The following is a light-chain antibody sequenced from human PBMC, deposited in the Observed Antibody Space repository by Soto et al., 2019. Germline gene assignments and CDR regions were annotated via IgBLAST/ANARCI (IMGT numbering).Light chain of an antibody. CDR3: QQFKSYPLT. V-gene: IGKV1-9*01. CDR2: AAS. Sequence: LTQSPGTLSLSPGETATLSCRASQSFRSNYLAWYQQKPGKVPKLLISAASTLQSGVPSRLSGSGSGTDFTLTISSLQPEDFATYYCQQFKSYPLTFGGGTKVEIK. J-gene: IGKJ4*01. CDR1: QSFRSNY.